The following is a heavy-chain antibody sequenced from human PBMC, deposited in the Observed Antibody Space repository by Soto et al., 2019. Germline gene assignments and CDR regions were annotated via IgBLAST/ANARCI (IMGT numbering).Heavy chain of an antibody. CDR2: IYGAGTT. D-gene: IGHD3-10*01. CDR3: ARDGSARSFQI. J-gene: IGHJ3*01. Sequence: EVQLVESGGGLIQPGGSLRLSCAASGFAVSSNYMSWVRQAPGKGLEWVAIIYGAGTTYYADSVKGRFTISRDNSKNTLSLQMNSLRAEDTAVYYCARDGSARSFQIWGQGTMVTVSS. CDR1: GFAVSSNY. V-gene: IGHV3-53*01.